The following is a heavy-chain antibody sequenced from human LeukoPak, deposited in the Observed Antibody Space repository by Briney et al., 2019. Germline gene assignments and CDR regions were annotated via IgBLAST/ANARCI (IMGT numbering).Heavy chain of an antibody. D-gene: IGHD1-1*01. J-gene: IGHJ3*02. CDR2: TYSGGST. Sequence: GGSLSLSCAASGFAVSSNYMSWVRQTPGKGLEWVSITYSGGSTYYEDSVKGRFTISRDNSKNMLYLQMNSLSPEDAAVYYCTGGSYAGAFDIWGQGTMVTVSS. CDR1: GFAVSSNY. V-gene: IGHV3-53*01. CDR3: TGGSYAGAFDI.